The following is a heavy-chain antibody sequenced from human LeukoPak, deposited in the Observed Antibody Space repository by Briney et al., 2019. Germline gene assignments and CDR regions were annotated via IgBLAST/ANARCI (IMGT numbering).Heavy chain of an antibody. V-gene: IGHV4-34*01. J-gene: IGHJ4*02. D-gene: IGHD3-22*01. CDR2: INHSGST. CDR3: ARAHRDYYDSSGYPGTDY. CDR1: GGSFSGYY. Sequence: PSETLSLTCAVYGGSFSGYYWSWIRQPPGKGLEWIGEINHSGSTNYNPSLKSRVTISVDTSKNQSSLKLSSVTAADTAVYYCARAHRDYYDSSGYPGTDYWGQGTLVTVSS.